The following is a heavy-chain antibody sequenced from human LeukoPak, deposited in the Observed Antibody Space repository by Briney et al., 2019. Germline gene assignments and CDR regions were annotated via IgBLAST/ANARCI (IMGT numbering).Heavy chain of an antibody. CDR1: GYSFTSYW. CDR3: ARRSGNWNPIDY. J-gene: IGHJ4*02. D-gene: IGHD1-20*01. V-gene: IGHV5-10-1*01. Sequence: GESPKISCQGSGYSFTSYWISWVRQMPGKGLEWMGTIDPSDSYTNYNPSFQGHVTISADKSINTAYLQWSGLKASDTAMYYCARRSGNWNPIDYWGQGTLVTVSS. CDR2: IDPSDSYT.